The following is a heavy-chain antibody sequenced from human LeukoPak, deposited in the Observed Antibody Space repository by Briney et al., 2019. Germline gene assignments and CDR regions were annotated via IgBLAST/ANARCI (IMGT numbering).Heavy chain of an antibody. Sequence: ASVKVSCKASGYTFTSYYMHWVRQAPGQGLEWMGIINPSGGSTSYAQKFQGRVTMTRDMSTSTVYMELNSLRSEDTAVYYCARVHDRYCSSTSCYLLDYWGQGTLVTVSS. D-gene: IGHD2-2*01. CDR1: GYTFTSYY. CDR3: ARVHDRYCSSTSCYLLDY. J-gene: IGHJ4*02. V-gene: IGHV1-46*01. CDR2: INPSGGST.